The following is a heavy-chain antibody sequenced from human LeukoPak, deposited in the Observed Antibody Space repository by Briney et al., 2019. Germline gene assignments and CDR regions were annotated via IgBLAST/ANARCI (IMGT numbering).Heavy chain of an antibody. CDR1: GYTFTGYY. CDR3: ARGTRFYYYYMDV. D-gene: IGHD5-24*01. CDR2: MNPNSGNT. V-gene: IGHV1-8*02. Sequence: GASVKVTCKASGYTFTGYYMHWVRQATGQGLEWMGWMNPNSGNTGYAQKFQGRVTMTRNTSISTAYMELSSLRSEDTAVYYCARGTRFYYYYMDVWGKGTTVTVSS. J-gene: IGHJ6*03.